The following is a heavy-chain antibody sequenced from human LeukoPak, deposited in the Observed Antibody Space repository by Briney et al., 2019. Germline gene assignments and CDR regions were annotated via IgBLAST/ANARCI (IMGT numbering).Heavy chain of an antibody. V-gene: IGHV4-59*12. CDR3: ARGQASLTGTTCFDY. CDR2: IYYSGST. J-gene: IGHJ4*02. CDR1: GGSISSYY. Sequence: SETLSLTCTVSGGSISSYYWSWIRQLPGKGLEWIGYIYYSGSTNYNPSLKSRVTISVDTSKNQFSLKLSSVTAADTAVYYCARGQASLTGTTCFDYWGQGTLVTVSS. D-gene: IGHD1-7*01.